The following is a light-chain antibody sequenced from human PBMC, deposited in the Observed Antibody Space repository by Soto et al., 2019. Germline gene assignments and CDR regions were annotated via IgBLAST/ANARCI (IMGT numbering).Light chain of an antibody. CDR2: GVS. Sequence: DIVLTQSPDTLSLSPGERATLSCRASQSLSSNFLAWYQHKPGRSPRLLIHGVSKRPTGVPDKFSGSGSGADFTLTISRLEPDDVAVYYCQQYEITPFAFGQGTKLEIK. V-gene: IGKV3-20*01. CDR1: QSLSSNF. J-gene: IGKJ2*01. CDR3: QQYEITPFA.